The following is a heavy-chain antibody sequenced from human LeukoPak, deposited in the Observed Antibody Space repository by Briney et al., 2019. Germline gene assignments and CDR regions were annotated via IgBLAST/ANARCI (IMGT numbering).Heavy chain of an antibody. V-gene: IGHV3-48*01. CDR1: GFTFSSYS. Sequence: GGSLRLSCAASGFTFSSYSMNWVRQAPGKGLEWVSYISSSSTIYYADSVKGRFTISRDNAKNSLYLQMNSLRAEDTAVYYCARAGIVVVIAHFDYWGQGTLVTVSS. CDR2: ISSSSTI. CDR3: ARAGIVVVIAHFDY. D-gene: IGHD2-21*01. J-gene: IGHJ4*02.